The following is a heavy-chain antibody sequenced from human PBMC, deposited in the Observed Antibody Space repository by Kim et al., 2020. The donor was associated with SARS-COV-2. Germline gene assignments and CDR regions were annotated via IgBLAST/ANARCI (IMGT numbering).Heavy chain of an antibody. D-gene: IGHD3-10*01. J-gene: IGHJ4*02. Sequence: VKGRFSISRDNAKNALYLQMNSLRDEDTAVYYCATNHYGSGTYDPGPFDYWGQGTLVTVSS. V-gene: IGHV3-11*06. CDR3: ATNHYGSGTYDPGPFDY.